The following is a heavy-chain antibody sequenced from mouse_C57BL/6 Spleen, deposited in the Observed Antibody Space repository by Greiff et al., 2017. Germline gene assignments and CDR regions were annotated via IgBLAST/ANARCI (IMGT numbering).Heavy chain of an antibody. J-gene: IGHJ1*03. CDR3: ARCYYGSHWYFDV. Sequence: QVQLQQPGAELVMPGASVKLSCKASGYTFTGSWMHWVKQRHGQGLEWIGEIDPSDSYNNYNQKFKGKSTLTVDKASSPACMQLISLTSEDSAVYYCARCYYGSHWYFDVWGTGTTVTVSS. CDR2: IDPSDSYN. V-gene: IGHV1-69*01. D-gene: IGHD1-1*01. CDR1: GYTFTGSW.